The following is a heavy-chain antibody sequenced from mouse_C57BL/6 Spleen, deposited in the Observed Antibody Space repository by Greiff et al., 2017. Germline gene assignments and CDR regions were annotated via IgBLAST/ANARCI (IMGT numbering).Heavy chain of an antibody. D-gene: IGHD4-1*01. Sequence: QVQLQQPGAELVKPGASVKMSCKASGYTFTSYWITWVKQRPGQGLEWIGDIYPGSGSTNYNEKFKSKATLTVDTSSSTAYMQLSSLTSEDSAVYYCARGGNWEYYAMDYWGQGTSVTVSS. J-gene: IGHJ4*01. CDR3: ARGGNWEYYAMDY. CDR2: IYPGSGST. V-gene: IGHV1-55*01. CDR1: GYTFTSYW.